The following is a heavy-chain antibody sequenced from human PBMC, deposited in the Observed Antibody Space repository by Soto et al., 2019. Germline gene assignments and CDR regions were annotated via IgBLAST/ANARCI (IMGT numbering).Heavy chain of an antibody. CDR3: AKEPGIVGATNHYFDY. V-gene: IGHV3-30*18. CDR2: ISYDGSNK. Sequence: SLRLSCAASGFTFSSYGMHWVRQAPGKGLEWVAVISYDGSNKYYAGSVKGRFTISRDNSKNTLYLQMNSLRAEDTAVYYCAKEPGIVGATNHYFDYRGQGTLVTVSS. D-gene: IGHD1-26*01. J-gene: IGHJ4*02. CDR1: GFTFSSYG.